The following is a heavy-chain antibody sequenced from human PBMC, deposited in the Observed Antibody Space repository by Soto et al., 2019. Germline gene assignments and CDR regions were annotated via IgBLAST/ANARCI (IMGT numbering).Heavy chain of an antibody. CDR2: IYSGGST. CDR1: GFTVSSNY. CDR3: ARDRRHTWYFDL. Sequence: EVQLVESGGGLVQPGGSLRLSCAASGFTVSSNYMSWVRQAPGKGLEWVSVIYSGGSTYYADSVKGRFTISRDNSKNTLYLQTNSLRAEDTAVYYCARDRRHTWYFDLWGRGTLVTVSS. J-gene: IGHJ2*01. V-gene: IGHV3-66*01.